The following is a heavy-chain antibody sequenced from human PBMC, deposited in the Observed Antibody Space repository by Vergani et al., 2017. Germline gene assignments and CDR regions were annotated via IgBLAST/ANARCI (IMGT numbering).Heavy chain of an antibody. D-gene: IGHD6-19*01. CDR2: ISSSGSTI. CDR1: GFTFSSYE. CDR3: ARERIAVACLVDY. Sequence: EVQLVESGGGLVKPGGSLRLSCAASGFTFSSYEMNWVRQAPGKGLEWVSYISSSGSTIYYADSVKGRFTISRDNAKNSLYLQMNSLRAEDTAVYYCARERIAVACLVDYWGQGTLVTVSS. V-gene: IGHV3-48*03. J-gene: IGHJ4*02.